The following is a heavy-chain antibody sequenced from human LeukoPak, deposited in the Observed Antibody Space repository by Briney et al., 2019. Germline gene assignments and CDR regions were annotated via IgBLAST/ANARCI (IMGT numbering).Heavy chain of an antibody. J-gene: IGHJ4*02. D-gene: IGHD3-3*01. CDR1: GFTFSTYS. CDR2: ISSSSSYI. V-gene: IGHV3-21*01. CDR3: ATHPYYDFWSGYYFDY. Sequence: GGSLRLSCAASGFTFSTYSMSWVRQAPGKGLEWVSSISSSSSYIYYADSVKGRFTISRDNAKNSLYLQMNSLRAEDTAVYYCATHPYYDFWSGYYFDYWGQGTLVTVSS.